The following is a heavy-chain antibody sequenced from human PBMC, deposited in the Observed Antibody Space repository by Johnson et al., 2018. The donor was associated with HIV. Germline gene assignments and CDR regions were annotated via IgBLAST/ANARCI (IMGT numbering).Heavy chain of an antibody. D-gene: IGHD3-9*01. V-gene: IGHV3-11*04. CDR2: ISSSGRTI. CDR3: VREEGNDILTRGDAFDI. J-gene: IGHJ3*02. CDR1: GFTVSSNY. Sequence: QVQLVVSGGGLIQPGGSLRLYCAASGFTVSSNYMSWVRQAPGKGLEWVSIISSSGRTIYYVDSVKGRFTISRDNAKNSLYLQMNSLRAEDTAVYYCVREEGNDILTRGDAFDIWGQGTLVTVSS.